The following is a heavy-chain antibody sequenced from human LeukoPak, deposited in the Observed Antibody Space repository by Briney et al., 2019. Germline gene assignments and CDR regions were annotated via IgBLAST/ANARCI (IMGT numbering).Heavy chain of an antibody. Sequence: VRSPRLSCAASGFTFNSYSMHWVRQAPGKGLEWVAVISYDGSNKYYADSVKGRFTISRDNSKNTLYLQMNSLRAEDTAVYYCAKDQARMSLVVAATPGFDYWGQGTLVTVSS. J-gene: IGHJ4*02. CDR1: GFTFNSYS. V-gene: IGHV3-30*18. CDR3: AKDQARMSLVVAATPGFDY. CDR2: ISYDGSNK. D-gene: IGHD2-15*01.